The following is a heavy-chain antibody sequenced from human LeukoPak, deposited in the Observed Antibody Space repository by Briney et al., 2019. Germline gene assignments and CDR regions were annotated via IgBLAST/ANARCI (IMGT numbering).Heavy chain of an antibody. V-gene: IGHV1-69*05. Sequence: SVNVSCKASGGTFSSYAISWVRQAPGQGLEWMGGIIPIFCTANYAQKFQGRVTSTTDESTSTAYMELSSLRSEDTAVYYCARDHGLAYSSHYFDYWGQGTLVTVSS. CDR1: GGTFSSYA. CDR3: ARDHGLAYSSHYFDY. D-gene: IGHD6-13*01. CDR2: IIPIFCTA. J-gene: IGHJ4*02.